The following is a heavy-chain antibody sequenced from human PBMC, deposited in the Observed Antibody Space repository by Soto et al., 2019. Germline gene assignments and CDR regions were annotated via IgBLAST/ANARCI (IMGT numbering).Heavy chain of an antibody. CDR3: ARGAPSWAYGMDV. CDR2: ISPYNGNT. Sequence: QVQLVQSGAEVKKPGASVKVSCEASGYTFTTYGISWVRQAPGQGLEWMGWISPYNGNTNCAQKFQGRVTMTTDTSTSTAYMDLRSLRSDDTAVYYWARGAPSWAYGMDVWGQGTTVTVSS. J-gene: IGHJ6*02. V-gene: IGHV1-18*01. D-gene: IGHD1-26*01. CDR1: GYTFTTYG.